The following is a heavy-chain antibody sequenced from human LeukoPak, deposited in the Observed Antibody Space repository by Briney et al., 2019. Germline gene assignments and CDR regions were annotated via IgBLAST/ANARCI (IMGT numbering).Heavy chain of an antibody. CDR3: ARGAGDSSSWYWSYFDY. CDR2: ISYDGSNK. D-gene: IGHD6-13*01. J-gene: IGHJ4*02. Sequence: PGGSLRLSCAASGFTFSSYAMHWVRQAPGKGLEWVAVISYDGSNKYYADSVKGRFTISRDNSKNTLYLQMNSLRAEDTAVYYCARGAGDSSSWYWSYFDYWGQGTLVTVSS. CDR1: GFTFSSYA. V-gene: IGHV3-30-3*02.